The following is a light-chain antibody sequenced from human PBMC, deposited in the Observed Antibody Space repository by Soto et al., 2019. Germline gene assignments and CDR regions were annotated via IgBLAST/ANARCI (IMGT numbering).Light chain of an antibody. CDR3: CSYAGSITHVV. CDR2: EVT. Sequence: QSVLTQPASVSGSPGQSITISCTGTSSDVGSYNLVSWFQQHPGKAPKVMIYEVTKRPSGVSNRFSGSKSGNTASLTISGLQAEDEADYYCCSYAGSITHVVFGGGTKLTVL. V-gene: IGLV2-23*02. J-gene: IGLJ2*01. CDR1: SSDVGSYNL.